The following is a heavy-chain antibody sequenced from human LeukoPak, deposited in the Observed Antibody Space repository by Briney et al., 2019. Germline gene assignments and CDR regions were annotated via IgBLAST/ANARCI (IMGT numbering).Heavy chain of an antibody. D-gene: IGHD6-6*01. J-gene: IGHJ5*02. CDR2: IYYSGST. Sequence: PSETLSLTCTVSGASVSSGSYYWSWIRQPPGKGLEWIGYIYYSGSTNYNPSLRSRVTISIDTSKNQFSLSLSSVTAADTAVYYCARDSQPGIAARRGWFDPWGQGTLVTVSS. V-gene: IGHV4-61*01. CDR3: ARDSQPGIAARRGWFDP. CDR1: GASVSSGSYY.